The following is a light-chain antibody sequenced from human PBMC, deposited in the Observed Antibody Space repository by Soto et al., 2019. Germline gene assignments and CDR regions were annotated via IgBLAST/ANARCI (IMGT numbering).Light chain of an antibody. CDR1: ESISSW. J-gene: IGKJ1*01. CDR3: QKYNSYSRA. V-gene: IGKV1-5*03. CDR2: KET. Sequence: DIQMTQSPSTLSASLGDRVTITCRASESISSWLAWYQQKPGKAPKLLIYKETNLETGVPSRFSGNGSGTEVTLTNSTQQPDDFASYYCQKYNSYSRAFGQGTKVEIK.